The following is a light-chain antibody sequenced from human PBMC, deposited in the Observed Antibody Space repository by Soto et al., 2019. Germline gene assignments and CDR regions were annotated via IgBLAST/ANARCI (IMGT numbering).Light chain of an antibody. Sequence: QSVLTQTPSVSGAPGQKITMSCTGSSSNIGAGYDVHWYQQVPGAASRLLIYADNNRPSGVPDRFSASKSGTSASLAITGLQGEDEAIYYCQSYDISLSGVIFGAGTKLTVL. CDR1: SSNIGAGYD. V-gene: IGLV1-40*01. J-gene: IGLJ2*01. CDR2: ADN. CDR3: QSYDISLSGVI.